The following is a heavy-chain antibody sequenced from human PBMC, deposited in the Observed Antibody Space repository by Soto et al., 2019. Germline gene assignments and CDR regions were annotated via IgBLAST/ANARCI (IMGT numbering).Heavy chain of an antibody. Sequence: QVVLEQSGGEVKKPGASVKVSCKASGYTFSGYSITWVRQAPGQGLEWMGRISGYNGNTNYARTLRGRLTLTTDTSTSKASMELRSLTSDDTAVYYCARDVFCGGAPACPDMDVWGQGTTVTVSS. D-gene: IGHD2-21*01. J-gene: IGHJ6*02. CDR3: ARDVFCGGAPACPDMDV. CDR1: GYTFSGYS. V-gene: IGHV1-18*04. CDR2: ISGYNGNT.